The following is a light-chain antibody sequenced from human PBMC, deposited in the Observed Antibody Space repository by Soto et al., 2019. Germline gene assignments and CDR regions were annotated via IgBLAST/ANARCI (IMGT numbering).Light chain of an antibody. CDR1: RDISNH. V-gene: IGKV1-39*01. CDR2: AAS. CDR3: QQSYSSPPT. Sequence: DSQMTHSPSSLSAPVGDSVTITSQASRDISNHLNWYQQKPGKAPKLLIFAASSLQSGVPSRFSGSRSGPDFTLTISSLQPEDFATYYCQQSYSSPPTFGQGTKVDIK. J-gene: IGKJ1*01.